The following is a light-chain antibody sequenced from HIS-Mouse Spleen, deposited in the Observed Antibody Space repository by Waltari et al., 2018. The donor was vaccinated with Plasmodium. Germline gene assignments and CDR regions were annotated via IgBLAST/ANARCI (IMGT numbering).Light chain of an antibody. CDR3: CSYAGSYTWV. CDR2: DVS. J-gene: IGLJ3*02. CDR1: SSDVGGYNY. Sequence: QSALTQPRSVSGSPGQSVTISCTGTSSDVGGYNYVSWYQQHPGKAPKLMIYDVSKRTDGGPDRFSGAKSGNTASLTISGLQAEDEADYYCCSYAGSYTWVFGGGTKLTVL. V-gene: IGLV2-11*01.